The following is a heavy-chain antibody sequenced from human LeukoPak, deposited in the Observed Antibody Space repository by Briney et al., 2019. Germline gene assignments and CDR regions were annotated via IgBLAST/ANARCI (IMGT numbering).Heavy chain of an antibody. V-gene: IGHV1-3*01. J-gene: IGHJ4*02. CDR2: INAGNGNT. CDR3: ASSPQDSSGWGFDY. Sequence: ASVKVSCKASGYTFTNYAMHWVRQAPGQRLEWMGWINAGNGNTKYLQKFQGRVTMTRDTSTSTVYMELSSLRSEDTAVYYCASSPQDSSGWGFDYWGQGTLVTVSS. D-gene: IGHD6-19*01. CDR1: GYTFTNYA.